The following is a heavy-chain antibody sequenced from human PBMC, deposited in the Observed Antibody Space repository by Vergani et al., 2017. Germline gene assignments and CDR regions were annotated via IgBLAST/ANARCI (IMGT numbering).Heavy chain of an antibody. D-gene: IGHD2-21*02. V-gene: IGHV3-9*01. J-gene: IGHJ4*02. CDR1: GFTFDDYA. Sequence: EVQLVESGGGLVQPRRSLRLSCAASGFTFDDYAMHWVRQAPGKGLEWVSGISWNSGSIGYADSVKGRFTISRDNAKNTLYLQMNSLRAEDTAVYYCAKMAIVVVTAIDYWGQGTLVTVSS. CDR3: AKMAIVVVTAIDY. CDR2: ISWNSGSI.